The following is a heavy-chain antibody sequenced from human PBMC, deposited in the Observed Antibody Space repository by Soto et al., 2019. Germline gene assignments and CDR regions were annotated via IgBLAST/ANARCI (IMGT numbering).Heavy chain of an antibody. D-gene: IGHD1-26*01. CDR1: GGTFSSYA. CDR2: IIPIFGTA. CDR3: ARAGGYIPGAGHNWFDP. V-gene: IGHV1-69*12. J-gene: IGHJ5*02. Sequence: QVQLVQSGAEVKKPGFSVKVSCKASGGTFSSYAISWVRQAPGQGLEWMGGIIPIFGTANYAQKFQGRVTITADESTSTAYMELSSLRSEDTAVYYCARAGGYIPGAGHNWFDPWGQGTLVTVSS.